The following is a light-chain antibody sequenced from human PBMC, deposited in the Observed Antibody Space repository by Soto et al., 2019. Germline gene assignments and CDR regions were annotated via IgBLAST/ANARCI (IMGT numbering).Light chain of an antibody. V-gene: IGKV2-30*01. J-gene: IGKJ1*01. CDR2: KVS. CDR1: QGLVYSEGSTF. CDR3: MQGTHWPWT. Sequence: DVVMTQSPLSLPVTLGQPASISCRSTQGLVYSEGSTFLNWFHQRPGQSPRRLIYKVSNRDSGVPDRFSGSGSGTDSTLTISRVEAEDVGVYYCMQGTHWPWTFGQGTKVEIK.